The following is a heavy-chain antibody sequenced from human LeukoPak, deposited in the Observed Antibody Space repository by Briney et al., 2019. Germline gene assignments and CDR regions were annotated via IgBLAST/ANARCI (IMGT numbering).Heavy chain of an antibody. D-gene: IGHD5-12*01. Sequence: PGRSLRLSCAASGFTFCTYGMHWVRQAPGKGLEWVAVIWYDGSNKYYIDSVRGRFTISRDNSRNTLYLQMNSLRAEDTAVYYCARGFDSGYDFGYWGQGTLVTVSS. CDR3: ARGFDSGYDFGY. J-gene: IGHJ4*02. CDR2: IWYDGSNK. CDR1: GFTFCTYG. V-gene: IGHV3-33*01.